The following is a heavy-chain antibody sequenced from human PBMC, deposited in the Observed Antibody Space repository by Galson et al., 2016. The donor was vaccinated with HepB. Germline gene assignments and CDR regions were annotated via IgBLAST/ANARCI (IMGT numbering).Heavy chain of an antibody. CDR1: GFTFSTYW. CDR3: AIAYCSGDSCLGYDASDV. V-gene: IGHV3-74*01. CDR2: INNEGTST. Sequence: SLRLSCAASGFTFSTYWMYWVRQAPGKGLVWVSRINNEGTSTSYADSVKGRFTISRDNAKSTLYLQINSRGAEEKDVYYCAIAYCSGDSCLGYDASDVWGQGTMVTVSS. J-gene: IGHJ3*01. D-gene: IGHD2-15*01.